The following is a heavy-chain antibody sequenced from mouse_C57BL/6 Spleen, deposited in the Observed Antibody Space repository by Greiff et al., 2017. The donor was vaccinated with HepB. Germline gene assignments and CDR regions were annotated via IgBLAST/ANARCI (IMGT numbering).Heavy chain of an antibody. CDR2: ISSGGDYI. CDR3: TREGYYGSLSYAMDY. CDR1: GFTFSSYA. Sequence: VQLKESGEGLVKPGGSLKLSCPASGFTFSSYAMSWVRQTPEKRLEWVAYISSGGDYIYYADTVKGRFTISRDNARNTLYLQMSSLKSEDTAMYYCTREGYYGSLSYAMDYWGQGTSVTVSS. J-gene: IGHJ4*01. D-gene: IGHD1-1*01. V-gene: IGHV5-9-1*02.